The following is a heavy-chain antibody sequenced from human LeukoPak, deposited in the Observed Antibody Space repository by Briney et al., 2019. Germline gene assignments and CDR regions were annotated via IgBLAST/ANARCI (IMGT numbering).Heavy chain of an antibody. D-gene: IGHD6-19*01. CDR2: ISSSSSTI. CDR3: SVAGTSDGMDV. J-gene: IGHJ6*02. Sequence: GGSLRLSCAASGFTFSSYSMNWVRQAPGKGLEWVSYISSSSSTIYYADSVKGRFTISRDNAKNSLYLQMNSLRAEDTAVYYCSVAGTSDGMDVWGQGTTVTVSS. V-gene: IGHV3-48*01. CDR1: GFTFSSYS.